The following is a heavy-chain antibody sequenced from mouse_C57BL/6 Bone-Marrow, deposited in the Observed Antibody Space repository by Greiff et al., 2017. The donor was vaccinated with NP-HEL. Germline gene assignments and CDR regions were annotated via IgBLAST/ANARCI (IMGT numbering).Heavy chain of an antibody. D-gene: IGHD1-1*01. J-gene: IGHJ2*01. CDR3: ATYYYGSSPDY. V-gene: IGHV1-82*01. CDR2: IYPGDGDT. Sequence: VQLHQSGPELVKPGASVKISCKASGYAFSSSWMNWVKQRPGKGLEWIGRIYPGDGDTNYNGKFKGKATLTADKSSSTAYMQLSSLTSEDSAVYFCATYYYGSSPDYWGQGTTLTVSS. CDR1: GYAFSSSW.